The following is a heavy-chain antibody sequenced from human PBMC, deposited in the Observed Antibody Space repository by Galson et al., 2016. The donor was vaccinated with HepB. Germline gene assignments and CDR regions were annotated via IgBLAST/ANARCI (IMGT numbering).Heavy chain of an antibody. J-gene: IGHJ4*02. D-gene: IGHD3-22*01. CDR3: AREDSSGYYYFDY. Sequence: SLRLSCAASGFTFSDYYMNWIRQAPGKGLEWVSYISSSGSYIYYADSVKGRFTISRDNAKNSLYLQMDSLRAEDTAVYYCAREDSSGYYYFDYWGQGTLVTVSS. V-gene: IGHV3-11*01. CDR2: ISSSGSYI. CDR1: GFTFSDYY.